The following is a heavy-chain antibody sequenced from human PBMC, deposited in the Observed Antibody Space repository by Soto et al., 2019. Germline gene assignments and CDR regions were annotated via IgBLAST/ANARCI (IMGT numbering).Heavy chain of an antibody. CDR3: ARDLGGVLMALDP. V-gene: IGHV1-18*04. J-gene: IGHJ5*02. CDR2: ISAYGGST. Sequence: QVQLVQSGAEVKKPGASVKVSCKTSGYTFTNYPITWVRQAPGQGLEWVGWISAYGGSTNYAQNLQGRVTMTTDTFTSTVYMELRSLRYDDTAVYYCARDLGGVLMALDPWGQGTLVTVSS. CDR1: GYTFTNYP. D-gene: IGHD2-8*01.